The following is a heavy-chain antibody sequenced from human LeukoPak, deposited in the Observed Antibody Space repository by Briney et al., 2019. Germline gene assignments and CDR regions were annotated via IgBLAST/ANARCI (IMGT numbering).Heavy chain of an antibody. CDR3: ARDLAEWELRGAFDI. CDR1: GYSISSGYY. Sequence: SETLSLTCTVSGYSISSGYYWGWIRQPPGKWLEWIGSIYHSGSTYYNPSLKSRVTISVDTSKNQFSLKLSSVTAADTAVYYCARDLAEWELRGAFDIWGQGTMVTVSS. CDR2: IYHSGST. V-gene: IGHV4-38-2*02. J-gene: IGHJ3*02. D-gene: IGHD1-26*01.